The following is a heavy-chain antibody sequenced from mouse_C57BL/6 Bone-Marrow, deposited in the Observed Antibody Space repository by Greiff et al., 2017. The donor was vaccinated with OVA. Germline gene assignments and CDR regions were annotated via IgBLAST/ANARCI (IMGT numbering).Heavy chain of an antibody. Sequence: QVQLKQPGAELVKPGASVKLSCKASGYTFTSYWMQWVKQRPGQGLEWIGEIDPSDSYTNYNQKFKGKATLTVDTSSSTAYMQLSSLTSEDSAVYYCARYPYYYGSSPWFAYWGQGTLVTVSA. CDR1: GYTFTSYW. V-gene: IGHV1-50*01. CDR3: ARYPYYYGSSPWFAY. CDR2: IDPSDSYT. D-gene: IGHD1-1*01. J-gene: IGHJ3*01.